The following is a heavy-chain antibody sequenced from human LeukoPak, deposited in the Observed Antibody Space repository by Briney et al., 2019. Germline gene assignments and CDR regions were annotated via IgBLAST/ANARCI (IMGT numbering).Heavy chain of an antibody. J-gene: IGHJ3*02. D-gene: IGHD3-10*01. V-gene: IGHV3-23*01. CDR1: GFTFSNYA. Sequence: GGSLRLSCAASGFTFSNYAMSWVRQAPGKGLEWVSAISGSASSTYYADSVKGRFTISRDNSKNTLYLQMNSLRAEDTAVYYCAKDPWFGERGWDAFDIWGQGTMVTVSS. CDR2: ISGSASST. CDR3: AKDPWFGERGWDAFDI.